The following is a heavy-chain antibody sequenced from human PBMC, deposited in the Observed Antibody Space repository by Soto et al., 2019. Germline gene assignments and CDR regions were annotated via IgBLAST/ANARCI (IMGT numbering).Heavy chain of an antibody. CDR3: ARAAAVGDYYYYMDV. Sequence: QVQLVQSGAEVKKPGSSVKVSCKASGGTFSSYTISWVRQAPGQGLEWMGRIIPILAIANYAQKFQGRVTITADKSTSTAYVELSSLRSEDTAVYYCARAAAVGDYYYYMDVWGKGTTVTVSS. CDR2: IIPILAIA. CDR1: GGTFSSYT. D-gene: IGHD2-15*01. V-gene: IGHV1-69*02. J-gene: IGHJ6*03.